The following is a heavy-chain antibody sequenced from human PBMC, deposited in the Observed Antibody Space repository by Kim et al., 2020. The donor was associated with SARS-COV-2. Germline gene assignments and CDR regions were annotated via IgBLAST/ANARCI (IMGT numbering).Heavy chain of an antibody. CDR2: VSTTGSA. D-gene: IGHD1-1*01. CDR3: ARDQGYTYGYYFGLDV. V-gene: IGHV4-4*08. Sequence: SETLSLTCTVSDDSFNTYFWTWIRQSPGKGLEWIGYVSTTGSATYNPSLKSRVTISLDTAKSLFSLRLNSVTAADTAVYYCARDQGYTYGYYFGLDVWGPASTVTLYS. J-gene: IGHJ6*02. CDR1: DDSFNTYF.